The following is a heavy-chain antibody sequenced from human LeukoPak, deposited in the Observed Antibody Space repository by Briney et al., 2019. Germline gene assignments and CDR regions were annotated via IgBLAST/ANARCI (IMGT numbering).Heavy chain of an antibody. CDR2: ISSSGGTI. D-gene: IGHD3-10*01. V-gene: IGHV3-48*03. J-gene: IGHJ6*02. CDR3: AKDLGLRGFGEFLFSYYGLDV. Sequence: QPGGSLRLSCAASGFILSSSEMNWVRQAPGKGLEWVSYISSSGGTIYYADSVKGRFTISRDNAKNTLYLQMNSLRAEDTAVYYCAKDLGLRGFGEFLFSYYGLDVWGQGTTVTVSS. CDR1: GFILSSSE.